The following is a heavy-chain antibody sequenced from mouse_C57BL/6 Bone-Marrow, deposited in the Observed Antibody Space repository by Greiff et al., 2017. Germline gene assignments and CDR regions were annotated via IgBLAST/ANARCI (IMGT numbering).Heavy chain of an antibody. CDR3: ARDLGQGNCYFDV. V-gene: IGHV3-1*01. D-gene: IGHD4-1*01. CDR1: GYSITSGSD. J-gene: IGHJ1*03. Sequence: EVQLVESGPGMVKPSQSLSLTCTVTGYSITSGSDWHWIRHFPGNKLEWMSYISYRGGTHYNPSLKSRIPISNDTSKNNFFLKLYSVTTEDTATYYCARDLGQGNCYFDVWGTGTTVTVSS. CDR2: ISYRGGT.